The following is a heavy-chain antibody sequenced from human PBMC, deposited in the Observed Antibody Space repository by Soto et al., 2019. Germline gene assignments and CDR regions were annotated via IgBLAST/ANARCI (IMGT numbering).Heavy chain of an antibody. CDR1: GGSISSYY. D-gene: IGHD3-10*01. CDR3: ARDRSLWFGELSSGILDHWFDP. CDR2: IYTSGST. V-gene: IGHV4-4*07. Sequence: QVQLQESGPGLVKPSETLSLTCTVSGGSISSYYWSWIRQPAGKGLEWIGRIYTSGSTNYNPSLKRLVTMSVDTSKNQFSLKLSSVTAADTAVYYCARDRSLWFGELSSGILDHWFDPWGQGTLVTVSS. J-gene: IGHJ5*02.